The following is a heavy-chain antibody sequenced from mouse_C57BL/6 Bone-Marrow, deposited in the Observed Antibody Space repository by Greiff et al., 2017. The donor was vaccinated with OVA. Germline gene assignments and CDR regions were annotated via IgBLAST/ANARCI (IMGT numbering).Heavy chain of an antibody. CDR3: ARDGDSSGYDYAMDY. V-gene: IGHV1-55*01. D-gene: IGHD3-2*02. CDR1: GYTFTSYW. Sequence: QVQLQQSGAELVKPGASVKMSCKASGYTFTSYWIPWVKQRPGQGLEWIGDIYPGSGSTNYNEKFKSKATLTVDTSSSTAYMQLSSLTSEDSAVYYCARDGDSSGYDYAMDYWGQGTSVTVSS. CDR2: IYPGSGST. J-gene: IGHJ4*01.